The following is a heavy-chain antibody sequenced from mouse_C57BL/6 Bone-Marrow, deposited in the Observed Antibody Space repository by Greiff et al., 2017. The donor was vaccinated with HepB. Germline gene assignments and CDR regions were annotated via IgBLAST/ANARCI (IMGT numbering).Heavy chain of an antibody. D-gene: IGHD1-2*01. Sequence: EVMLVESGGGLVQPGGSLSLSCAASGFTFTAYYMSWVRQPPGKALEWLGFIRNKANGFTTEYSASVKGRFTIPRDNSQSILYLQMNALRAEDSATYYGARSGYYGPFAYWGQGTLVTVSA. CDR1: GFTFTAYY. J-gene: IGHJ3*01. CDR2: IRNKANGFTT. V-gene: IGHV7-3*01. CDR3: ARSGYYGPFAY.